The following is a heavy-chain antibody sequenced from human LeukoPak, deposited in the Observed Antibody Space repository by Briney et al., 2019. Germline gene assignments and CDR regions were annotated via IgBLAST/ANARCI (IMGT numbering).Heavy chain of an antibody. Sequence: GGSLRLSCATSGFTFSRLGMQWVRQAPGKGLEWVAVIHNDGTMGQYADSVKGRFTISKDFSRNTLHLQIHSLRDDDTAVYYRAKEGDEFRGYLDVWGKGTTVIVSS. CDR1: GFTFSRLG. CDR3: AKEGDEFRGYLDV. CDR2: IHNDGTMG. J-gene: IGHJ6*04. D-gene: IGHD5-12*01. V-gene: IGHV3-30*02.